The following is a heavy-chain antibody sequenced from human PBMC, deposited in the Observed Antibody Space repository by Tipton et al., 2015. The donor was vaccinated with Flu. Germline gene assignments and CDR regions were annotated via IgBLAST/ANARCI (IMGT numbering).Heavy chain of an antibody. J-gene: IGHJ6*02. CDR3: ARDHPPSITVLGEITDYFGMDV. CDR2: ISWNSGNI. Sequence: QLVQSGGGLVQPGRSLRLSCAVSGFTFDDYAMHWVRQAPGKGLEWVSGISWNSGNIDYADSVKGRFTISRDNAKNSLYLQMNSLRAEDTAIYYCARDHPPSITVLGEITDYFGMDVWGQGTTVTVSS. CDR1: GFTFDDYA. V-gene: IGHV3-9*01. D-gene: IGHD3-3*01.